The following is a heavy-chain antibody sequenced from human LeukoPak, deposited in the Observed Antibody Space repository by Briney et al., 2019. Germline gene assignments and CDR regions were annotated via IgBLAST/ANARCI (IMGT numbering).Heavy chain of an antibody. CDR3: ARVACSGGSCHYYFDY. V-gene: IGHV3-23*01. CDR1: GFTLSSYS. CDR2: ISGSGDST. Sequence: GGSLRLSCAASGFTLSSYSMNWVRQAPGKGLEWVSGISGSGDSTNDPDSVKGRFGVSRDNSKNTMFLQMNSLRAEDTALYYCARVACSGGSCHYYFDYWGQGTLVTVSS. J-gene: IGHJ4*02. D-gene: IGHD2-15*01.